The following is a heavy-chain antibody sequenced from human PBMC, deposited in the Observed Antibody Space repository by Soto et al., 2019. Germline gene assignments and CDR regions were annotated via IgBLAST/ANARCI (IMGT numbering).Heavy chain of an antibody. D-gene: IGHD5-12*01. J-gene: IGHJ4*02. CDR2: ISGSGGST. CDR1: GFTFSSYA. Sequence: GGSLRLSCAASGFTFSSYAMSWVRQAPGKGLEWVSPISGSGGSTDYADSVKGRFTISRDNSKNTLSLQMDSLRLDDTAVYFCAKDPRQGWLLDQWGQGIMVTVSS. V-gene: IGHV3-23*01. CDR3: AKDPRQGWLLDQ.